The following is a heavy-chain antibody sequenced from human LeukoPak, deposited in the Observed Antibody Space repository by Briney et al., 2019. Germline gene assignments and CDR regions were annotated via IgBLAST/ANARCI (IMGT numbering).Heavy chain of an antibody. V-gene: IGHV3-23*01. CDR1: GFTFSSYA. J-gene: IGHJ4*02. Sequence: AGGSLRLSCAASGFTFSSYAMSWVRQAPGQGLGWVSAISGSGGSIYYADSVKGRFTISRDNSKNTLYLQMNSLRAEDTAVYYCAKDQEYSSSWGRYYFDYWGQGTLVTVSS. CDR3: AKDQEYSSSWGRYYFDY. CDR2: ISGSGGSI. D-gene: IGHD6-6*01.